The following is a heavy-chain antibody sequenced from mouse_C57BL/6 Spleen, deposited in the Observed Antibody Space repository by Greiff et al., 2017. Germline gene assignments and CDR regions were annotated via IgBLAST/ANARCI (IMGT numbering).Heavy chain of an antibody. CDR2: IYPGDGDT. D-gene: IGHD1-1*01. CDR3: ANHYYGSSYGAY. Sequence: QVQLQQSGPELVKPGASVKISCKASGYAFSSSWMNWVKQRPGKGLEWIGRIYPGDGDTNYNGKFKGKATLTADKSSSTAYMQLSSLTSEDSAVYFGANHYYGSSYGAYWGQGTLVTVSA. J-gene: IGHJ3*01. CDR1: GYAFSSSW. V-gene: IGHV1-82*01.